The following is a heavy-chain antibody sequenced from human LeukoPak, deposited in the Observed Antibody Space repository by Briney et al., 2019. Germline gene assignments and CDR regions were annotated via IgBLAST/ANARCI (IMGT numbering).Heavy chain of an antibody. CDR2: INPNSGGT. CDR1: GYTFTGYY. Sequence: LWASVTVSCKASGYTFTGYYMHWVRQAPGQGLEWMGWINPNSGGTNYAQKFQGRVTMTRDTSISTAYMELSRLRSDDTAVYYCARSQGILLWFGESGFDPWGQGTLVTVSS. J-gene: IGHJ5*02. V-gene: IGHV1-2*02. CDR3: ARSQGILLWFGESGFDP. D-gene: IGHD3-10*01.